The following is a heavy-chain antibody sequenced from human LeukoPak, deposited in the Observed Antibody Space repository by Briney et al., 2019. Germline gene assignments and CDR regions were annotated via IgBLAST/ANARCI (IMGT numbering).Heavy chain of an antibody. D-gene: IGHD3-10*01. V-gene: IGHV3-20*04. CDR3: ARGEYGSGSYHIDY. Sequence: GGSLRLSCAASGFTFDDYGVSWVRQAPGKGLEWVSGVNWNGGSTGYADSVKGRFTISRDNAKNSLYLQMNSLRAEDTAVYYCARGEYGSGSYHIDYWGQGTLVTVSS. CDR2: VNWNGGST. CDR1: GFTFDDYG. J-gene: IGHJ4*02.